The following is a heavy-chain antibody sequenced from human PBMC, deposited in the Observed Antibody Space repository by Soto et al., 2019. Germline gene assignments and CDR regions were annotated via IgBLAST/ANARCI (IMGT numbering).Heavy chain of an antibody. CDR1: GGSINNYY. V-gene: IGHV4-4*07. CDR2: IYSSGTT. CDR3: VRDIGGSGWFAP. J-gene: IGHJ5*02. D-gene: IGHD2-15*01. Sequence: SETLSLTCTVSGGSINNYYCGWIRQAAGKGLEWIGRIYSSGTTNYNPSLKSRVTMSVDMSKSQFSLTLRSVTAADTAVYYCVRDIGGSGWFAPWGQGTLVTVSS.